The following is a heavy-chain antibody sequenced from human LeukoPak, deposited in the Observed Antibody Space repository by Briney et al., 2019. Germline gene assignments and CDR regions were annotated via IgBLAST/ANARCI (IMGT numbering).Heavy chain of an antibody. D-gene: IGHD1-7*01. CDR1: GFTFSAYW. CDR2: IKPDGRVK. V-gene: IGHV3-7*03. J-gene: IGHJ4*02. Sequence: GGSLRLSCAASGFTFSAYWMSWVRQAPGKGLEWVANIKPDGRVKLYVDSVKGRFTVSRDNSKNSLYLQMNTLRAEDTAVYYCARLSQSRTIFYYWGQGTLVTVSS. CDR3: ARLSQSRTIFYY.